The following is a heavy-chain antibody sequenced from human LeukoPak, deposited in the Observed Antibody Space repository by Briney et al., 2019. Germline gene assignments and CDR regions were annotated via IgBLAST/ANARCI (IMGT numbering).Heavy chain of an antibody. J-gene: IGHJ4*02. D-gene: IGHD4-17*01. V-gene: IGHV3-30*14. Sequence: SGGSLRLSCASSGFTFSNYVLYWVRQAPGKGLEWVAGMSHDGSKIYYVDPVKGRFTVSRDNSKNTLYLQMNSLRVEDTAVYSCARESFGDYYFDYWGQGTLVTVSS. CDR1: GFTFSNYV. CDR3: ARESFGDYYFDY. CDR2: MSHDGSKI.